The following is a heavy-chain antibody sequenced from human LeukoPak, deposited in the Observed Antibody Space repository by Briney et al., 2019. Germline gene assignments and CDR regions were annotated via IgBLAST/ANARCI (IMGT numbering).Heavy chain of an antibody. Sequence: GASVKVSCKASGGTFSSYAISWVRQAPGQGLEWMGGIIPIFGTANYAQKFQGRVTITADESTSTAYMELSSLRSEDTAVYYCARELHHYYDSSPTQPGPFDPWGQGTLVTVSS. D-gene: IGHD3-22*01. CDR3: ARELHHYYDSSPTQPGPFDP. CDR2: IIPIFGTA. CDR1: GGTFSSYA. V-gene: IGHV1-69*13. J-gene: IGHJ5*02.